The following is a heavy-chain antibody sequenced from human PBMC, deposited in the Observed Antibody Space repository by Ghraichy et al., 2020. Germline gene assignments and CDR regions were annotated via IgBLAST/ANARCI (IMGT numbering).Heavy chain of an antibody. V-gene: IGHV3-30*02. CDR3: AKDHGGAATYFDY. Sequence: SCAASGFSFNSFGMHWLRQAPGKGLEWVAFIRYDGSNEYYTDSVKGRFTMSRDNSKNTLYLQMNRLRPEDTAVYYCAKDHGGAATYFDYWGQGTLVTVSS. CDR1: GFSFNSFG. CDR2: IRYDGSNE. D-gene: IGHD4-23*01. J-gene: IGHJ4*02.